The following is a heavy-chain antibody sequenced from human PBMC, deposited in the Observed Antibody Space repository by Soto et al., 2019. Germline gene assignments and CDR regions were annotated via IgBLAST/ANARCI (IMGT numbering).Heavy chain of an antibody. Sequence: QVQLVESGGGVVQPGRSLRLSCAASGFTFSSYGMHWVRQAPGKGLEWVAVISYDGSNKYYADSVKGRFTISRDNSKNTLYLQMNSLRAEDTAVYYCGKDRRDYGLYGMDVWGQGTTVTVSS. V-gene: IGHV3-30*18. CDR3: GKDRRDYGLYGMDV. J-gene: IGHJ6*02. CDR2: ISYDGSNK. D-gene: IGHD4-17*01. CDR1: GFTFSSYG.